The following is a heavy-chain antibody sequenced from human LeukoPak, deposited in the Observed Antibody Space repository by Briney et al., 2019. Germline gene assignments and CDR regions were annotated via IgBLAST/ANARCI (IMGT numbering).Heavy chain of an antibody. J-gene: IGHJ6*03. CDR2: GGSCGSK. V-gene: IGHV3-23*01. CDR1: GFTFSSYA. CDR3: AKNRGRYYHSYYMDV. D-gene: IGHD1-14*01. Sequence: GGSLRLSCATSGFTFSSYAMSWVCQTPGKGLEWVSNGGSCGSKYYADSVKGRFTISRDNSKSTVYLQMNSLTAEDTAVYYCAKNRGRYYHSYYMDVWGKGTTVIVSS.